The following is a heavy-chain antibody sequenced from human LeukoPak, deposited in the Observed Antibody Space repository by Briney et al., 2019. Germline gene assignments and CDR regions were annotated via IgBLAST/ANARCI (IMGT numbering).Heavy chain of an antibody. CDR3: ATEDDY. J-gene: IGHJ4*02. CDR1: GYSFTGYY. CDR2: INPNSGGT. Sequence: VASVKVSCKASGYSFTGYYMHWVRQAPGQGLEWMGWINPNSGGTNYAQKFQGRVTTTRDTSISTAYMELSRLRSDDTAVYYSATEDDYWGQGTLVTVSS. V-gene: IGHV1-2*02.